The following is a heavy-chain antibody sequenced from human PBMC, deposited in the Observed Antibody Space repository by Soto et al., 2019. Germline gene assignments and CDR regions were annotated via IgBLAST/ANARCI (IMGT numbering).Heavy chain of an antibody. J-gene: IGHJ4*02. Sequence: ASVKVSCKASGYTFTDYGFSWVRQAPGQGLEWMGWISGYSGDTDYAQILQGRITLTTDTSTSTAYMELRSLTSDDTAVYYCARVRATRPFDFWGLGTLVTVPQ. CDR1: GYTFTDYG. V-gene: IGHV1-18*04. D-gene: IGHD1-26*01. CDR3: ARVRATRPFDF. CDR2: ISGYSGDT.